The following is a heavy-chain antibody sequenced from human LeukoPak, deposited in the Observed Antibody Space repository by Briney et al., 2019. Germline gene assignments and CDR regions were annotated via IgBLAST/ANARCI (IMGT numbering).Heavy chain of an antibody. V-gene: IGHV4-31*03. D-gene: IGHD2-2*01. CDR3: ARGRVLIEYQLPPLQ. CDR1: GGSISSGGYY. J-gene: IGHJ4*02. Sequence: SQTLSLTCTVSGGSISSGGYYWSWIRQHPGKGLEWIGYTYYSGSTYYNPSLKSRVTISVDTSKNQFSLKLSSVTAADTAVYYCARGRVLIEYQLPPLQWGQGTLVTVSS. CDR2: TYYSGST.